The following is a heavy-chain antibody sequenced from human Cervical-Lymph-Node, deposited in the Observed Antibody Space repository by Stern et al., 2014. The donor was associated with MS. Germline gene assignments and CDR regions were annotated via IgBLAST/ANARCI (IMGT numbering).Heavy chain of an antibody. J-gene: IGHJ4*02. V-gene: IGHV3-23*04. CDR1: GFTFSTYA. CDR2: ISGSGGDT. CDR3: AKDGSRFSSSWYYFDY. Sequence: EVHLVESGGGLVQRGGSLRLSCSASGFTFSTYAMTWVRQAPGKGLEWVSAISGSGGDTYYADSVEGRFTISRDNSKNTLYLQLNSLRAEDTAVYYCAKDGSRFSSSWYYFDYWGQGTLVTVYS. D-gene: IGHD6-13*01.